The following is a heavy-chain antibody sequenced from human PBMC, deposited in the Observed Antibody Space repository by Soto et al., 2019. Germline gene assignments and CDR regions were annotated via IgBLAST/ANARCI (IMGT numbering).Heavy chain of an antibody. CDR2: IKPGTHDI. CDR1: GYDFGSAW. Sequence: RESLKISGKAFGYDFGSAWIGWVRQMPGKGLEWMGIIKPGTHDIRYRPSLRGHVTISAAEGLSTGYLQWDSLKASDSRMYYCARQLSHICDFWAQRTLVTVSS. V-gene: IGHV5-51*01. J-gene: IGHJ4*02. CDR3: ARQLSHICDF. D-gene: IGHD3-3*02.